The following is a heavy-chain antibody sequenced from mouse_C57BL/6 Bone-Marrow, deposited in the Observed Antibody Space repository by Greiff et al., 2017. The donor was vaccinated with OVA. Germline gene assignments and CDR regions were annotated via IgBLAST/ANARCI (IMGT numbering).Heavy chain of an antibody. V-gene: IGHV1-50*01. CDR1: GYTFTSYW. CDR3: AYSNSAWFAY. Sequence: QVQLQQPGAELVKLGASVKLSCKASGYTFTSYWMQWVKQRPGQGLEWIGEIDPSDSYTNYNQKFKGKATLTVDTSSSTAYMQLSSLTSEDSAVYYCAYSNSAWFAYWGQGTLVTVSA. J-gene: IGHJ3*01. D-gene: IGHD2-5*01. CDR2: IDPSDSYT.